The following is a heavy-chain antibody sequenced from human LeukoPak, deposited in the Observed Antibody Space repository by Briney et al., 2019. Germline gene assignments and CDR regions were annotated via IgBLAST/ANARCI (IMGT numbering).Heavy chain of an antibody. CDR1: GLTFSTYW. Sequence: GGSLRLSCAASGLTFSTYWMNWVRQAPGKGLEWVANIKKDGSETYYVDSVKGRFTISRDNAKNSMYLQMNSLRAEDTAVYYCAKGPAYGDYDWFDPWGQGTLVTVSS. CDR2: IKKDGSET. J-gene: IGHJ5*02. V-gene: IGHV3-7*03. CDR3: AKGPAYGDYDWFDP. D-gene: IGHD4-17*01.